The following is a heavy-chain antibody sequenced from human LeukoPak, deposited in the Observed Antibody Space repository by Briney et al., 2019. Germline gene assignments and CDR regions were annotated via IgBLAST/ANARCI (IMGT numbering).Heavy chain of an antibody. CDR2: IYYTGRT. J-gene: IGHJ4*02. CDR3: ATQVAGGPLDY. CDR1: GGSISSTTYY. V-gene: IGHV4-39*01. D-gene: IGHD6-19*01. Sequence: PSETLSLTCAVSGGSISSTTYYWAWIRQPPGKGLEWIGSIYYTGRTHYIPSLKSRVTISLDTSKNQFSLNLSSVTAADTAVYYCATQVAGGPLDYWGQGTLVTVSS.